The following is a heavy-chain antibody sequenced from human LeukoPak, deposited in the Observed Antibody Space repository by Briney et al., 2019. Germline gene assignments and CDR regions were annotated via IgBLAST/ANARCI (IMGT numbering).Heavy chain of an antibody. CDR2: IWYDGSNI. D-gene: IGHD2-21*01. CDR3: VRELPPVVQYYFDH. J-gene: IGHJ4*02. V-gene: IGHV3-33*08. CDR1: GFTFSTYT. Sequence: GGSLRLSCAASGFTFSTYTMNWVRQAPGKGLEWVAVIWYDGSNIYYADSVKGRFTISRDNSGNTLYLQMNSLRAEDTAVYYCVRELPPVVQYYFDHWGPGTLVTVSS.